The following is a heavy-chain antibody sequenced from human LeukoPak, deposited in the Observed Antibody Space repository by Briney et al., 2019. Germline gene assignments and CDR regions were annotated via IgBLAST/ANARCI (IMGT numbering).Heavy chain of an antibody. D-gene: IGHD3-22*01. CDR2: ISYDGSNK. Sequence: GGSLRLSCAASGFTFSSYGMHWVRQAPGKGLEWVAVISYDGSNKYYADSVKGRFTISRDNSKNTLYLQMNSLRAEDTAVYYCAKGSSTYYYDSSGYRTFDYWGQGTLVTVSS. CDR3: AKGSSTYYYDSSGYRTFDY. J-gene: IGHJ4*02. V-gene: IGHV3-30*18. CDR1: GFTFSSYG.